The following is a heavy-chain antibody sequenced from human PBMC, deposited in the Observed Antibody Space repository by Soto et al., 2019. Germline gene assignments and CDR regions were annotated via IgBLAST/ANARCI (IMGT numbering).Heavy chain of an antibody. Sequence: QVQLQESGPGLLKPSQTLSLTCTVSGGSISSDDYYWTWIRQPPGKGLEWIGYIYYSQTTYYNPSLKCRVTISVDRSQNHVSLTLRSVTAADTAVYYCASRPTMTGGLDYWGQGTLVTVSS. J-gene: IGHJ4*02. V-gene: IGHV4-30-4*08. CDR2: IYYSQTT. CDR3: ASRPTMTGGLDY. CDR1: GGSISSDDYY. D-gene: IGHD4-17*01.